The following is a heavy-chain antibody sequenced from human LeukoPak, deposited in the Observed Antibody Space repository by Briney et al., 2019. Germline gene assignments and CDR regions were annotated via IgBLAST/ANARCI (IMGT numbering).Heavy chain of an antibody. CDR1: GGSISSGGYY. CDR2: IYYSGST. Sequence: PSETLSLTCTVSGGSISSGGYYWSWIRQHPGKGLEWIGYIYYSGSTYYNPSLKSRVTISVDTSKNQFSLKLSSVTAADTAVYYCARGWWIQLWFDYWGQGTLVTVSS. CDR3: ARGWWIQLWFDY. V-gene: IGHV4-31*03. J-gene: IGHJ4*02. D-gene: IGHD5-18*01.